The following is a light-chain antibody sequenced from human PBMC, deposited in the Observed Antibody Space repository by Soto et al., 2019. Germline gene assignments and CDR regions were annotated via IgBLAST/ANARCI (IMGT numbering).Light chain of an antibody. CDR2: GAS. CDR1: QSVTSN. V-gene: IGKV3-15*01. J-gene: IGKJ1*01. CDR3: QQYNDWPPRWT. Sequence: EIVMTQSPATLSVSPGERATLSCRASQSVTSNLAWYQQKPGQAPRLIIYGASTRATGIPARFSGGRSGTEFTLTISSLKSEDFAVYYGQQYNDWPPRWTFGQGTTVEIK.